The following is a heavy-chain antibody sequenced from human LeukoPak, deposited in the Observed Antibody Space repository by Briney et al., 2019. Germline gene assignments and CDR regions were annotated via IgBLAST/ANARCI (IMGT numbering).Heavy chain of an antibody. D-gene: IGHD6-13*01. CDR2: ISYDGSNK. Sequence: PGRSLRLSCAASGFTFSSYAMHWVRQAPGKGLEWVAVISYDGSNKYYADSVKGRFTISRDNSKNTLYLQMNSLRAEDTAVYYCAKYSRAASLLFDYWGQGTLVTVSS. V-gene: IGHV3-30-3*02. J-gene: IGHJ4*02. CDR3: AKYSRAASLLFDY. CDR1: GFTFSSYA.